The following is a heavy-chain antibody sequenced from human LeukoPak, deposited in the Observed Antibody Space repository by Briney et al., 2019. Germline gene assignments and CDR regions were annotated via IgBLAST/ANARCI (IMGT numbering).Heavy chain of an antibody. D-gene: IGHD3-3*01. CDR2: ISGGGDTT. J-gene: IGHJ4*02. V-gene: IGHV3-23*01. CDR3: AKDASYYDFWSGYSQSSFDY. Sequence: GGSLRLSCAASGFTFSSYDMSWVRQAPGRGLEWVSTISGGGDTTYYADSVKGRFTIASDNSKNTLYLQMNSLRAEDTAVYYCAKDASYYDFWSGYSQSSFDYWGQGTLVTASS. CDR1: GFTFSSYD.